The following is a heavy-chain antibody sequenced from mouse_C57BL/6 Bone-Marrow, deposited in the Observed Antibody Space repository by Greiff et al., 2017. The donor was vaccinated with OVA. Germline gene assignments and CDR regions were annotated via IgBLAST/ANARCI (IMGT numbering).Heavy chain of an antibody. CDR2: ISYDGSN. CDR1: GYSITSGYY. Sequence: EVKLMESGPGLVKPSQSLSLTCSVTGYSITSGYYWNWIRQFPGNKLEWMGYISYDGSNNYNPSLKNRISITRDTSKNQFFLKLNSVTTEDTATYYCARRGWLLRYDFDYWGQGTTLTVSS. J-gene: IGHJ2*01. V-gene: IGHV3-6*01. D-gene: IGHD2-3*01. CDR3: ARRGWLLRYDFDY.